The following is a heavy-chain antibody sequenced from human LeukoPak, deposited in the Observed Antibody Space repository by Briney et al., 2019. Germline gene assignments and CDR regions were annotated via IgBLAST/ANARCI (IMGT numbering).Heavy chain of an antibody. J-gene: IGHJ4*02. V-gene: IGHV4-59*01. CDR2: IYYSGST. CDR3: ASGRTFSGTTDY. Sequence: SETLSLTCTVSGGSLSSNYWYWIRQPPGKGLERIRYIYYSGSTNYNPSLKSRVPISVDTSKNQFSLKLSSVTAADTAVYYCASGRTFSGTTDYWGQGTLVIVSS. D-gene: IGHD1-7*01. CDR1: GGSLSSNY.